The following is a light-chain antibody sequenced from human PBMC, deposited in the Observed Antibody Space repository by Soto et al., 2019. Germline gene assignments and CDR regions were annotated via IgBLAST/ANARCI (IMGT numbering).Light chain of an antibody. J-gene: IGKJ2*01. Sequence: DIQMTQSPSTLSASVGDRVTITCRASQSVSNWLAWYQQKPGEAPKLLIYDASSLEGGVPSRFSGSGSGTDFTLTISSLQPDDFATYYCQQYSSYLYTFGLGTKVEIK. CDR1: QSVSNW. CDR3: QQYSSYLYT. CDR2: DAS. V-gene: IGKV1-5*01.